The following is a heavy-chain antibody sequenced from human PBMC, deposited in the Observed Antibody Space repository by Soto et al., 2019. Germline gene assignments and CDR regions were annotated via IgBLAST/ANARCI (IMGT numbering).Heavy chain of an antibody. CDR1: GFTFSSYA. J-gene: IGHJ1*01. CDR3: AKGRDAPEYFQH. D-gene: IGHD2-21*02. V-gene: IGHV3-23*01. Sequence: EVQLLGSGGGLVQPGGSLRLSCAASGFTFSSYAMSWVRQAPGKGLEWVSLIRASGGSTYYADSVKGRFTISRDNSKNTLYLQMNSLRDEDTAVYYCAKGRDAPEYFQHWGQGTLVTVSS. CDR2: IRASGGST.